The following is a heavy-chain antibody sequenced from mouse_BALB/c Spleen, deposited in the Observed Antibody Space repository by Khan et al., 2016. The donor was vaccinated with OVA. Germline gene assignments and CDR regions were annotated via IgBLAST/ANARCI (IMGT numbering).Heavy chain of an antibody. CDR1: GYIFSDYY. V-gene: IGHV1-77*01. J-gene: IGHJ2*02. Sequence: VQLQESGTELARPGTSVKLSCKASGYIFSDYYISWVKQRTGQGLEWMGEIYPGSGNTYYNENFKDKASLTADKSSNTVYIQLSSLSSEDSAVYFCARMDTTSLDYWGQGSSLTVSS. CDR3: ARMDTTSLDY. CDR2: IYPGSGNT. D-gene: IGHD6-2*01.